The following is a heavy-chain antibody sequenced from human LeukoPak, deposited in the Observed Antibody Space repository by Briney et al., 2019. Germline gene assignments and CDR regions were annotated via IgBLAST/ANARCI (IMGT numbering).Heavy chain of an antibody. CDR1: GFTFSSYS. CDR2: ISSSSSYI. D-gene: IGHD4-17*01. J-gene: IGHJ6*03. CDR3: ARGDYGDYWNYYYMDV. V-gene: IGHV3-21*01. Sequence: GGSLRLSCAASGFTFSSYSMNWVRQAPGKGLEWVSSISSSSSYIYYADSVKGRFTISRDNAKNSLYLQMNSLRAEDTAVYYCARGDYGDYWNYYYMDVWGKGTTVTVSS.